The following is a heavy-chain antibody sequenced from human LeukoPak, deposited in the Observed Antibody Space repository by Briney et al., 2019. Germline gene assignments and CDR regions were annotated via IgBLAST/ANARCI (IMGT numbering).Heavy chain of an antibody. V-gene: IGHV4-30-2*01. Sequence: SQTLSLTCAVSGGSISSGGYSWSWIRQPPGKGLEWIGYIYHSGSTYYNPSLKSRVTISVDRSKNQFSLKLSSVTAADPAVYYCARSSIVPIPRFDYWGQGTLVTVSS. J-gene: IGHJ4*02. CDR2: IYHSGST. CDR3: ARSSIVPIPRFDY. D-gene: IGHD2-2*01. CDR1: GGSISSGGYS.